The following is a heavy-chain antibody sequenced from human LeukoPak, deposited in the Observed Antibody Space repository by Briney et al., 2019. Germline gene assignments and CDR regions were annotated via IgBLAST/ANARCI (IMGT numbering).Heavy chain of an antibody. CDR3: ATDDY. Sequence: SETLSLTCTVSGGSLSSGTYYWSWIRQPAGKGLEWIGRVYTSGSTDYNPSLKSRVTMSVDTSKNQFSLKLSSVTAADAAVYYCATDDYWGQGTLVTVSS. V-gene: IGHV4-61*02. CDR2: VYTSGST. J-gene: IGHJ4*02. CDR1: GGSLSSGTYY.